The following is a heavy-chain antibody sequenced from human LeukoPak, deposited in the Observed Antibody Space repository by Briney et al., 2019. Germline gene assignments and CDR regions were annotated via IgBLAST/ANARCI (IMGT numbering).Heavy chain of an antibody. CDR3: ARAQEADTAKRNAFDI. D-gene: IGHD5-18*01. Sequence: SETLSLTCTVSGGSISSGGYYWSWVRQHPGKGLEWIGYIYYSGSTYYNPSLKSRVTISVDTSKNQFSLKLSSVTAADTAVYYCARAQEADTAKRNAFDIWGQGTMVTVSS. CDR1: GGSISSGGYY. V-gene: IGHV4-31*03. J-gene: IGHJ3*02. CDR2: IYYSGST.